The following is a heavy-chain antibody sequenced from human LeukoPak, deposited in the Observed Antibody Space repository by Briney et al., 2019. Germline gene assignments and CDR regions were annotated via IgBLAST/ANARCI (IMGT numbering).Heavy chain of an antibody. CDR3: TRESDSTFYFDF. CDR1: GYTFITYH. V-gene: IGHV1-46*01. CDR2: IKSNVGTT. D-gene: IGHD2-2*01. J-gene: IGHJ4*02. Sequence: ASVKVSCKTSGYTFITYHIHWVRQAPGQGLEWMGMIKSNVGTTHYAQKFQGRLTVTSDTSTSTVYTELSSLTSEDTAVYYCTRESDSTFYFDFWGQGTLVTVSS.